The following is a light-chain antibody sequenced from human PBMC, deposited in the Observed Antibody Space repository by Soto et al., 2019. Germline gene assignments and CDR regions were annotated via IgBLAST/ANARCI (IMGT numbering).Light chain of an antibody. CDR2: AND. Sequence: QLVLTQPPSASGTPGQRVTISCSGSGSNIGNNIVNWYRHLPGTAPKLLMYANDQRPSGVPDRISGSKSGTSASLAISGLQTEDEAHYYCAAWDDNLDGVVFGGGTKLTVL. J-gene: IGLJ3*02. CDR1: GSNIGNNI. CDR3: AAWDDNLDGVV. V-gene: IGLV1-44*01.